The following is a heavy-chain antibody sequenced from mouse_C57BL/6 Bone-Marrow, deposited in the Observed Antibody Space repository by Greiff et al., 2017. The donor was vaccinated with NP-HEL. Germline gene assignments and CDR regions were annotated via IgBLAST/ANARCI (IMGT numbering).Heavy chain of an antibody. CDR2: IDPENGDT. Sequence: EVKLVGSGAELVRPGASVKLSCTASGFNIKDDYMHWVKQRPEQGLEWIGWIDPENGDTEYASKFQGKATITADTSSNTAYLQLSSLTSEDTAVYYCTPFTTVVDYWGQGTTLTVSS. D-gene: IGHD1-1*01. J-gene: IGHJ2*01. CDR1: GFNIKDDY. CDR3: TPFTTVVDY. V-gene: IGHV14-4*01.